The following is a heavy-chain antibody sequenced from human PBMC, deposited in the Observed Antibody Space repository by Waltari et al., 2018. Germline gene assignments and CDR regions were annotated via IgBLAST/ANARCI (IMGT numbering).Heavy chain of an antibody. CDR2: IYSGGST. Sequence: EVQLVESGGGLIQPGGSLRLSCAASGFTVSSNYMSWVRQAPGKGLEWVSVIYSGGSTYYADSVKGRFTISRDNSKNTLYLQMNSLRAEDTAVYYCARRVDFWSGSYFDYWGQGTLVTVSS. D-gene: IGHD3-3*01. CDR3: ARRVDFWSGSYFDY. CDR1: GFTVSSNY. J-gene: IGHJ4*02. V-gene: IGHV3-53*01.